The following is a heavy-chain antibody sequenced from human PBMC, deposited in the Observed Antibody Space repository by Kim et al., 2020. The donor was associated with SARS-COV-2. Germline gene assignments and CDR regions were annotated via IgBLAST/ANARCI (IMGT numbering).Heavy chain of an antibody. V-gene: IGHV4-38-2*02. Sequence: SETLSLTCTVSGYSISSGYYWGWIRQPPGKGLEWIGSIYHSGSTYYNPSLKSRVTISVDTSKNQFSLKLSSVTAADTAVYYCARERADYYDSSGHPGYWGQGTLVTVSS. J-gene: IGHJ4*02. CDR2: IYHSGST. CDR3: ARERADYYDSSGHPGY. CDR1: GYSISSGYY. D-gene: IGHD3-22*01.